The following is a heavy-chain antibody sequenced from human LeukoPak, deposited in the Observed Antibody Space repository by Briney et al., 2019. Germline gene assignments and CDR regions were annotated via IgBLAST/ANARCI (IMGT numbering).Heavy chain of an antibody. Sequence: GASVKVSCKASGYTFTGYYMHWVRQAPGQGLEWMGWINPNSGDTNYAQKFQGRVTMTRDTSITTAYMELSWLRSDDTAMYYCASPRIAAAGPHAYGYWGQGTLVTVSS. CDR2: INPNSGDT. J-gene: IGHJ4*02. D-gene: IGHD6-13*01. CDR1: GYTFTGYY. CDR3: ASPRIAAAGPHAYGY. V-gene: IGHV1-2*02.